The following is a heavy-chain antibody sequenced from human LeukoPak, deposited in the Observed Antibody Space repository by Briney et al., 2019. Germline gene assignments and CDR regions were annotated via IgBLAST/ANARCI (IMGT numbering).Heavy chain of an antibody. Sequence: GGSLRLSCAASGFTVSSNYMSWVRQAPGKGLEWVSSISSSSSYIYYADSVKGRFTISRDNAKNSLYLQMNSLRAEDTAVYYCARATYSSREIDYWGQGTLVTVSS. CDR2: ISSSSSYI. D-gene: IGHD6-13*01. V-gene: IGHV3-21*04. CDR1: GFTVSSNY. J-gene: IGHJ4*02. CDR3: ARATYSSREIDY.